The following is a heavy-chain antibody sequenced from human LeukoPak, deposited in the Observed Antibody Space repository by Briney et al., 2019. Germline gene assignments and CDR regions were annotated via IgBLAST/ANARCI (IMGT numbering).Heavy chain of an antibody. CDR2: IIPIFGTA. J-gene: IGHJ4*02. Sequence: SVKVSCKASGGTFSSYATSWVRQAPGQGLEWMGGIIPIFGTANYAQKFQGRVTITADESTSTAYMELSSLRSEDTAVYYCARGPHLSTSFDYWGQGTLVTVSS. V-gene: IGHV1-69*13. CDR1: GGTFSSYA. D-gene: IGHD6-13*01. CDR3: ARGPHLSTSFDY.